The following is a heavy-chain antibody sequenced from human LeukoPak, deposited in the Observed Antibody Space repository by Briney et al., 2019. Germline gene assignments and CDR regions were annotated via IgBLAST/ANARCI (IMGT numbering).Heavy chain of an antibody. D-gene: IGHD3-3*01. CDR1: GYTFTGYY. J-gene: IGHJ5*02. CDR3: ARELYTIFGEADGFDP. Sequence: ASVKVSCKASGYTFTGYYMHWVPQAPGQGLEWMGWINPNSGGTNYAQKFQGRVTMTRDTAISPAYMELSRLRSDDTAVYYCARELYTIFGEADGFDPWGQGTLVTVSS. V-gene: IGHV1-2*02. CDR2: INPNSGGT.